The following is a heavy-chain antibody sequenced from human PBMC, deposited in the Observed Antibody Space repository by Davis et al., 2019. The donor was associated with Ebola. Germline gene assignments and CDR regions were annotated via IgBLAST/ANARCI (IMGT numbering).Heavy chain of an antibody. V-gene: IGHV3-30*03. CDR3: ARAGSQSGSHYALDF. CDR2: YDGNDI. J-gene: IGHJ4*02. CDR1: GFIFKDYS. Sequence: GGSLRLSCTASGFIFKDYSMYWVRQAPGKGLEYVASYDGNDIFYADSVQGRFTISRDNSENTLYLQMISLRVDDTAVYFCARAGSQSGSHYALDFWGQGTLVAVSS. D-gene: IGHD1-26*01.